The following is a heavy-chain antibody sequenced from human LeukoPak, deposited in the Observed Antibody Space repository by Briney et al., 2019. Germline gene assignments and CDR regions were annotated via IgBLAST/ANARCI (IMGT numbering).Heavy chain of an antibody. Sequence: GESLKISCKGSGYSFTSYWIGWVRQMPGKGLEWMGIIYPGDSDTRYSPSFQGQVTISADKSISTAYLQWSSLKASDTAMYYCARLLIVVGATGVSGAFDIWGQGTMVTVSS. CDR2: IYPGDSDT. V-gene: IGHV5-51*01. D-gene: IGHD1-26*01. CDR1: GYSFTSYW. CDR3: ARLLIVVGATGVSGAFDI. J-gene: IGHJ3*02.